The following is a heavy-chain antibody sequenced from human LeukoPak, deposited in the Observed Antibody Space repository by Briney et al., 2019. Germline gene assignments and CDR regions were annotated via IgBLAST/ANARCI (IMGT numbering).Heavy chain of an antibody. J-gene: IGHJ4*02. D-gene: IGHD1-26*01. Sequence: ASVKVSCKASGYTFTSYGISWVRQAPGQGLEWMGWISAYNGNTNYAQKLQGRVTMTTDTSTSTAYVELRSLRSDDTAVYYCARDLRSVRRVGALPGYWGQGTLVTVSS. CDR3: ARDLRSVRRVGALPGY. CDR1: GYTFTSYG. CDR2: ISAYNGNT. V-gene: IGHV1-18*01.